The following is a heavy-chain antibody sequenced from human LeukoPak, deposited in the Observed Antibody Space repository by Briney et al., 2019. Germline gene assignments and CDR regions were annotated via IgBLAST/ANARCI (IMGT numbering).Heavy chain of an antibody. Sequence: PGGSLRLTCVASGFDFNTYEMTWGRQAPGKGLEGVSYIGGTGETIYYADSVKGRFTVSRDNAKNSVYLQMNSLRAEDTAVYYCARDAPYLVGATYFDYWGQGTLVTVSS. V-gene: IGHV3-48*03. CDR2: IGGTGETI. D-gene: IGHD1-26*01. J-gene: IGHJ4*02. CDR1: GFDFNTYE. CDR3: ARDAPYLVGATYFDY.